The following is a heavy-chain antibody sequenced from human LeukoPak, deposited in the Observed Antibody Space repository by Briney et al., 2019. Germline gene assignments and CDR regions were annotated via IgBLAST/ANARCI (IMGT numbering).Heavy chain of an antibody. J-gene: IGHJ4*02. Sequence: SETLSLTCAVYVESFRGYYWSCISQPPGRGRECMGGINHSGSTNYNPSLKGRVTISVDTSKNQFPLKLSSVTAADTAVYYCATAAIYDSWSGYYRLDPPRDWGQGTLVTVSS. CDR2: INHSGST. CDR1: VESFRGYY. D-gene: IGHD3-3*01. CDR3: ATAAIYDSWSGYYRLDPPRD. V-gene: IGHV4-34*01.